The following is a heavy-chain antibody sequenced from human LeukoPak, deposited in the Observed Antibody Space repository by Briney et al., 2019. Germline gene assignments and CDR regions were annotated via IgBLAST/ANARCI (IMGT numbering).Heavy chain of an antibody. CDR2: IYYSGST. J-gene: IGHJ4*02. Sequence: SETLSLTCTVSGGSISSSSYYWGWIRQPPGKGLEWIGSIYYSGSTNYNPSLKSRVTISVDTSKNQFSLKLSSVTAADTAVYYCARLEGYYDSSGYYGPFDYWGQGTLVTVSS. CDR1: GGSISSSSYY. D-gene: IGHD3-22*01. CDR3: ARLEGYYDSSGYYGPFDY. V-gene: IGHV4-39*07.